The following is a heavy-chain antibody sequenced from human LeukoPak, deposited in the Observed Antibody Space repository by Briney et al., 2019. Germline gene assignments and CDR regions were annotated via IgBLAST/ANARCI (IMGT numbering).Heavy chain of an antibody. J-gene: IGHJ6*03. CDR1: GGSISSSNW. CDR3: ARDLGAFYGSGSYRSNYYYYYMDV. V-gene: IGHV4-4*02. Sequence: SETLSLTCAVSGGSISSSNWWSWVRQPPGKGLEWIGEIYHSGSTNYNPSLKSRVTISVDKSKNQFSLKLSSVTAADTAVYYCARDLGAFYGSGSYRSNYYYYYMDVWGKGTTVTISS. CDR2: IYHSGST. D-gene: IGHD3-10*01.